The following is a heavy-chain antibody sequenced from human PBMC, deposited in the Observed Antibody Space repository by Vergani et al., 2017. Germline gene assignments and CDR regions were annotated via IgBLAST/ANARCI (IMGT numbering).Heavy chain of an antibody. Sequence: QVQLAESGGGVVQPGRSLRLSCAGSGFTLSSHAMHWVRQAPGKGLEWVAFIWYDGSKEYYADSVKGRFTISRDNSKNTLYLQMNSLRAEDTAVYYCARGASGDYVSSFDYWGQGTLVTVSS. J-gene: IGHJ4*02. V-gene: IGHV3-33*01. CDR3: ARGASGDYVSSFDY. CDR2: IWYDGSKE. CDR1: GFTLSSHA. D-gene: IGHD4-17*01.